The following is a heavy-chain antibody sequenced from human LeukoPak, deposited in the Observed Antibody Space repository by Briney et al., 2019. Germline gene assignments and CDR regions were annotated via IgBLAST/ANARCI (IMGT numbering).Heavy chain of an antibody. CDR2: IYYSGST. CDR3: ARAPWGRSDFWSGHPYYFDY. D-gene: IGHD3-3*01. J-gene: IGHJ4*02. V-gene: IGHV4-59*01. CDR1: GGSFSGYY. Sequence: PSETLSLTCAVYGGSFSGYYWSWIRQPPGKGLEWIGYIYYSGSTNHNPSLKSRVTISVDTSKNQFSLKLSSVTAADTAVYYCARAPWGRSDFWSGHPYYFDYWGQGTLVTVSS.